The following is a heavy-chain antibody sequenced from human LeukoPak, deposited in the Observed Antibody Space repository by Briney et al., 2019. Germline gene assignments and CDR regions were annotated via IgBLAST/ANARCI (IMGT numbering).Heavy chain of an antibody. CDR3: ARALRELYYFDY. V-gene: IGHV1-46*01. J-gene: IGHJ4*02. D-gene: IGHD3-10*01. CDR2: INPSGGST. Sequence: ASVKVSCKASGGTFSSYAISWVRQAPGQGLEWLGIINPSGGSTSYAQKFQGRVTMTRDTSTSTVYMELSSLRSEDTAVYYCARALRELYYFDYWGQGTLVTVSS. CDR1: GGTFSSYA.